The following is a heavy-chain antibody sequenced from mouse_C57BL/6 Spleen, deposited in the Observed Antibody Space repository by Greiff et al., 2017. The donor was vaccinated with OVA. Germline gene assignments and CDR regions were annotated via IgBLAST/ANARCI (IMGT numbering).Heavy chain of an antibody. CDR3: VRQDGELPGYFDV. CDR2: IRSKSNNYAT. V-gene: IGHV10-1*01. CDR1: GFSFNTYA. D-gene: IGHD1-1*01. J-gene: IGHJ1*03. Sequence: GGGLVQPKGSLKLSCAASGFSFNTYAMNWVRQAPGQGLEWVARIRSKSNNYATYYADSVKDRFTISRDDSESMLYLQMNNLKTEDTAMYYCVRQDGELPGYFDVWGTGTTVTVSS.